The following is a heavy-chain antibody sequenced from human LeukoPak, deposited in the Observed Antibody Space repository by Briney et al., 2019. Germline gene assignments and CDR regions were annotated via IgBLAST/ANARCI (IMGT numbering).Heavy chain of an antibody. D-gene: IGHD1-26*01. V-gene: IGHV4-59*01. CDR1: GGSINSYY. CDR2: IYYSGST. J-gene: IGHJ4*02. Sequence: SETLSLTCTVSGGSINSYYWSWIRQPPGKGLEWIAYIYYSGSTSYNPSLKSRVTISVDTSKNQFSLKLNSVTAADTAMYYCARLFHPALSGNYPFDYWGQGALVTVSS. CDR3: ARLFHPALSGNYPFDY.